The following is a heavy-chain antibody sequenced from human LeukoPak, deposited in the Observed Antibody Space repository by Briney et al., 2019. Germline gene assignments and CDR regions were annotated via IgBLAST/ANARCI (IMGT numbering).Heavy chain of an antibody. J-gene: IGHJ4*02. D-gene: IGHD4-23*01. Sequence: KPSQTLSLTCTVSGGPISSGGYYWSWIRQHPGQGLEWIGYIYYSGSTYYNPSLKSRVTISVDTSKNQFSLKLSSVTAADTAVYYCARVMDYGGDFDYWGQGTLVTVSS. V-gene: IGHV4-31*03. CDR2: IYYSGST. CDR1: GGPISSGGYY. CDR3: ARVMDYGGDFDY.